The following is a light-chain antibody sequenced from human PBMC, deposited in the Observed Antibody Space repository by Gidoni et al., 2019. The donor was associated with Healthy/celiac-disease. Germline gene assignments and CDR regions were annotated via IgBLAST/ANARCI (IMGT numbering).Light chain of an antibody. V-gene: IGLV3-1*01. CDR3: QAWDSSTAVV. CDR2: QDS. CDR1: KLGDKY. Sequence: SYHLTRPTPVTVCPGQTDSITCSGDKLGDKYACWYQQKPGQSPVLVIYQDSKRPSGIPERFSGSNSGNTATLTISGTQAMDEADYYCQAWDSSTAVVFGGGTKLTVL. J-gene: IGLJ2*01.